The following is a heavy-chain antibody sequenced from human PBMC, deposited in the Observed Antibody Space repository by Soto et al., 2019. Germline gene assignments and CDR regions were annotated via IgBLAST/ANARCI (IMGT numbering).Heavy chain of an antibody. V-gene: IGHV3-74*01. J-gene: IGHJ5*02. CDR1: GFTFSNYW. CDR3: ARDHCTTTTCYTVWFDP. Sequence: GGSLRLSCAASGFTFSNYWMHWVRQVSGKGLVWVSRINSDGDTTNYADSVKGRFTISRDNAKNTLYLQTNSLRAEDTAVYYCARDHCTTTTCYTVWFDPWGQGALVTVSS. CDR2: INSDGDTT. D-gene: IGHD2-2*02.